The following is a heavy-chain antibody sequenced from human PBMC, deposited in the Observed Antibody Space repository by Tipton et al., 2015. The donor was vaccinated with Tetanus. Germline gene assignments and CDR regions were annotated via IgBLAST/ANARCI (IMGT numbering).Heavy chain of an antibody. CDR3: ARANNEFPKKGPFDS. CDR2: VYYTGST. J-gene: IGHJ4*02. V-gene: IGHV4-59*01. CDR1: GGSMSTYY. Sequence: TLSLTCTVSGGSMSTYYWSWIRQPPGKGLEWIGYVYYTGSTNHNPSLKSRVTISMDRSKNQISLQLTSVTAADTAVYFCARANNEFPKKGPFDSWGQGSLVIVSS. D-gene: IGHD1-1*01.